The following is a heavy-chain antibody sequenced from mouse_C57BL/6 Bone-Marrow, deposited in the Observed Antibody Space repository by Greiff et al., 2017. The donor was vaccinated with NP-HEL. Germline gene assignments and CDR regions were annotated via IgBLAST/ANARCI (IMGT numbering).Heavy chain of an antibody. J-gene: IGHJ3*01. CDR3: ARSGGLGFAY. D-gene: IGHD3-3*01. Sequence: VQLVESGPELVKPGASVKISCKASGYAFSSSWMNWVKQRPGKGLEWIGRIYPGDGDTNYNGKFKGKATLTADKSSSTAYMQLSSLTSEDSAVYFCARSGGLGFAYWGQGTLVTVSA. CDR2: IYPGDGDT. CDR1: GYAFSSSW. V-gene: IGHV1-82*01.